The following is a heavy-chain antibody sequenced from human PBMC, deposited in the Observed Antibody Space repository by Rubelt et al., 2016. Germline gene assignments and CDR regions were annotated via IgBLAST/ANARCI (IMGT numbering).Heavy chain of an antibody. D-gene: IGHD3-10*01. Sequence: QLQLQESGPGLVKPSETLSLTCTVSGYSISSNGYFWGWIRQPPGKGLEWIGGVYSSGRTNYNPSLESRVTMLVDTSKNNFSLRLSSVTAADTAVYYCARDLSGWYFDLWGRGTLVTVSS. J-gene: IGHJ2*01. CDR2: VYSSGRT. V-gene: IGHV4-39*07. CDR3: ARDLSGWYFDL. CDR1: GYSISSNGYF.